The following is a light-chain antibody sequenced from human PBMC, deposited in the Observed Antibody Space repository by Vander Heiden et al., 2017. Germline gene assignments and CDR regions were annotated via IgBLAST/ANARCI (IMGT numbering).Light chain of an antibody. V-gene: IGKV3-11*01. Sequence: EIVLTQSPATLSLSPGERATLSCRASQSVSSYLAWYQQKPGQAPRLLIYDASNRATGIQARFSGSGSGTDFTLTISSRDPEDFAVYYCQQRSNWPPALTFGGGTKVEIK. CDR1: QSVSSY. CDR2: DAS. CDR3: QQRSNWPPALT. J-gene: IGKJ4*01.